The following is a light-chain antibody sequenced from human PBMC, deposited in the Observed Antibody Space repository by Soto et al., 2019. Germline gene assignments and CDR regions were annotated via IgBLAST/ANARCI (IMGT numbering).Light chain of an antibody. CDR2: NNN. CDR1: SSNIGSNT. CDR3: AAWDDGLDGVL. V-gene: IGLV1-44*01. J-gene: IGLJ3*02. Sequence: QSALTQPPSASGTPGQRVTISCSGGSSNIGSNTVNWYQKLPGTAPKLLISNNNQRPSGVPDRFSGSKSGTSASLAISGLQSEDETDYYCAAWDDGLDGVLFGGGTKLTVL.